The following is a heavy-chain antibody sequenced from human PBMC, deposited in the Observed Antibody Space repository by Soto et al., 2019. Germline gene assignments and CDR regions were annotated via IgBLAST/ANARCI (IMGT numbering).Heavy chain of an antibody. CDR3: VRGGGGGLCYP. V-gene: IGHV3-11*06. CDR2: ISPGSRYP. J-gene: IGHJ1*01. Sequence: SLRLSCAGSGFTFGDSYMSWIRQAPGKGLEWLSYISPGSRYPAYADSVKGRFTISRDNARRSLFLQMTSLTAEDTAMYYCVRGGGGGLCYPRGQGTMGTVSS. CDR1: GFTFGDSY. D-gene: IGHD2-15*01.